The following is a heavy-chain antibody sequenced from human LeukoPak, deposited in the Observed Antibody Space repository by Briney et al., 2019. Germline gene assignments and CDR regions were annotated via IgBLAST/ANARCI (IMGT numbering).Heavy chain of an antibody. CDR2: IYYSGNT. CDR1: GDSISTTNYY. CDR3: AKVSATVASHYFDY. V-gene: IGHV4-39*01. D-gene: IGHD4-23*01. Sequence: PSETLSLTCTVSGDSISTTNYYWGWIRQPPGKGLEWIGNIYYSGNTYYNPSLKNRVTIPVDPSKNQFSLKVSSVTAADTAVYHCAKVSATVASHYFDYWSQGTLVTVSS. J-gene: IGHJ4*02.